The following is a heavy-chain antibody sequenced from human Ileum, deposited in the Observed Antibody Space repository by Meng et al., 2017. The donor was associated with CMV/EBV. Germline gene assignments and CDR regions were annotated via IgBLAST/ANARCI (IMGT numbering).Heavy chain of an antibody. CDR3: AREGGGWYFDS. J-gene: IGHJ4*02. CDR2: IYYSGST. CDR1: GDSLSTGDYY. V-gene: IGHV4-30-4*01. Sequence: QAELPASRPGLVKPSQTLSRTCTVSGDSLSTGDYYWSWIRQPPGKGPEWIGYIYYSGSTLYNPSLKSPVTISLDKSKNQFSLRLRSVTAADTAVYFCAREGGGWYFDSWGQGTLVTVSS. D-gene: IGHD6-19*01.